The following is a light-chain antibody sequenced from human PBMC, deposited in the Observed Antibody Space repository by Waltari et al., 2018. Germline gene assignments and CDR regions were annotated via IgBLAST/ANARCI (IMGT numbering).Light chain of an antibody. J-gene: IGLJ3*02. CDR3: STITSSSTWV. V-gene: IGLV2-14*03. CDR1: TSDVGSYNY. CDR2: DVN. Sequence: SALTQPASVSESPGQSITISCTGTTSDVGSYNYVSWYQQHPGKAPKLMIYDVNNRPAGVSIRCSGSRSGNTASLTISGLQAKNGVDYYGSTITSSSTWVFGGGTKLSVL.